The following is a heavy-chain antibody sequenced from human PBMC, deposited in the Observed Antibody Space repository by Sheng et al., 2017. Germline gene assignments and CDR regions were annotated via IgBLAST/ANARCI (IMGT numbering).Heavy chain of an antibody. V-gene: IGHV4-61*02. D-gene: IGHD6-19*01. CDR3: VRDYAEKDSSGWYGWIDP. Sequence: QVQLQESGPGLVKPSETLSLTCTVSGDSITTGSYYWSWIRQPAGKGLEWIGRIYASGGTNYNPSLKSRVTISVDTSKKQFSLRLSSVTAADTAVYYCVRDYAEKDSSGWYGWIDPWGQGTLVTVSS. CDR1: GDSITTGSYY. J-gene: IGHJ5*02. CDR2: IYASGGT.